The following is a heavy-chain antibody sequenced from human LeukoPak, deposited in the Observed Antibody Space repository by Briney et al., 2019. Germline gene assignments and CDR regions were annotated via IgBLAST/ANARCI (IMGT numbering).Heavy chain of an antibody. CDR3: ATAHLEQWLNFDY. Sequence: ASETVSCKVSGYTLTELSMHWVRHGQAKGQGWMGGFEPEDGETIYAQKSQGRVTMTEDTSTDTAYMELSSLRSEDTAVYYCATAHLEQWLNFDYWGQGTLVTVSS. D-gene: IGHD6-19*01. CDR1: GYTLTELS. V-gene: IGHV1-24*01. J-gene: IGHJ4*02. CDR2: FEPEDGET.